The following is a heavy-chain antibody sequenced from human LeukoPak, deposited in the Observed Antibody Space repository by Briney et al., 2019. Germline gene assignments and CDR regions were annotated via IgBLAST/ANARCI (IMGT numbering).Heavy chain of an antibody. J-gene: IGHJ4*02. CDR2: VGGSGVNT. D-gene: IGHD2-2*01. V-gene: IGHV3-23*01. CDR3: AKRGDCSGTCTYDY. Sequence: GGSLRLSCAASGFTFSNYAIHWVRQAPGKGLEWVSIVGGSGVNTYYADSVKGRFTISRDDSKNTVYLQMNSLRAEDTAVYYCAKRGDCSGTCTYDYWGQGTLVTVSS. CDR1: GFTFSNYA.